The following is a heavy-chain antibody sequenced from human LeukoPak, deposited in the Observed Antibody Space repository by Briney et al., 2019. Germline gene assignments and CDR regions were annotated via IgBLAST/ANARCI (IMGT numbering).Heavy chain of an antibody. CDR1: GFTFSSYA. D-gene: IGHD6-13*01. Sequence: HPGGSLRLSCAASGFTFSSYAMSWVRQAPGKGLEWVSAISGSGGSTYYADSVKGRFTISRDNSKNTLYLQMNSLRAEDTAVYYCAKLTAAGTVGAPFDYWGQGTLVTVSS. J-gene: IGHJ4*02. CDR3: AKLTAAGTVGAPFDY. V-gene: IGHV3-23*01. CDR2: ISGSGGST.